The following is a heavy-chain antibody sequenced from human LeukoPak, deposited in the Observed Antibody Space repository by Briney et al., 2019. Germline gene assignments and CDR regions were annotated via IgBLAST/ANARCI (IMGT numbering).Heavy chain of an antibody. V-gene: IGHV3-23*01. Sequence: GGSLRLSCAASGITFSTYAMSWVRQAPGKGLEWVSVISGSGGSTYHADSVKGRFTISRDNSKNTLYLQMNSLRAEDTAVYYCAKSRTVREFYFDYWGQGTLVTVSS. CDR2: ISGSGGST. J-gene: IGHJ4*02. CDR1: GITFSTYA. CDR3: AKSRTVREFYFDY. D-gene: IGHD3-10*01.